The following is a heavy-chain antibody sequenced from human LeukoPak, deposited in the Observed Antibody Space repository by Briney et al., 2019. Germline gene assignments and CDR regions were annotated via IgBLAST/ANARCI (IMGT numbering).Heavy chain of an antibody. V-gene: IGHV4-34*01. CDR2: INHSGSP. J-gene: IGHJ6*03. CDR1: GGSFSGYY. Sequence: SETLSLTCAVYGGSFSGYYWSWIRQPPGKGLEWIGEINHSGSPNYNPSLKSRVTISVDTSKNQFSLKLSSVTAADTAVYYCARAALPAGYYYYYYYMDVWGRGTTVTVSS. CDR3: ARAALPAGYYYYYYYMDV. D-gene: IGHD2-2*01.